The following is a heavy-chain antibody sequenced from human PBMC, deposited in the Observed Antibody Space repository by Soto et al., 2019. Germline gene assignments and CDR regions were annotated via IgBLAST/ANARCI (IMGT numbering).Heavy chain of an antibody. J-gene: IGHJ4*02. CDR3: AREQWPGVDH. CDR2: INAGNGNT. D-gene: IGHD6-19*01. V-gene: IGHV1-3*05. CDR1: GYTFTKYA. Sequence: QVQLVQSGAEEKKPGASVKVSCKASGYTFTKYAMHWVRQAPGQSLEWMGWINAGNGNTKYSQKFQGRVTITRDTSASTAYMELSSLRSEDTAVYYCAREQWPGVDHWGQSTVLTVSS.